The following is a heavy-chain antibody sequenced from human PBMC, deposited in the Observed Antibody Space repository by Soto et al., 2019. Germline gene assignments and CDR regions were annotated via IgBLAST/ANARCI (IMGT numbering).Heavy chain of an antibody. CDR3: ARATPGYDSSGYYTADY. D-gene: IGHD3-22*01. CDR1: GYTCTGDY. Sequence: ASLKVSCKASGYTCTGDYMRWVRHAPGQGPGGMGWINRNSGGTNYAQKFQGRVTMTRYTSISTAYRELSRLRSDGTPVHYCARATPGYDSSGYYTADYCGQGPLVTVPS. V-gene: IGHV1-2*02. CDR2: INRNSGGT. J-gene: IGHJ4*02.